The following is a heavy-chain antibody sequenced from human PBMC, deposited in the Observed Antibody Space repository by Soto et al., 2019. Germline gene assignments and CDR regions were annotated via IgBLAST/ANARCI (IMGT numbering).Heavy chain of an antibody. Sequence: GESLKISCKGSGYRFTSYWIGWVRQMPGKGLEWMGIIYPSDSSTGYSPSFQGQVTISADKSISTAYLQWSSLKASGSAMYYCARGWDSSSWFPMDVWGQGTTVTV. CDR3: ARGWDSSSWFPMDV. CDR2: IYPSDSST. V-gene: IGHV5-51*01. D-gene: IGHD3-22*01. J-gene: IGHJ6*02. CDR1: GYRFTSYW.